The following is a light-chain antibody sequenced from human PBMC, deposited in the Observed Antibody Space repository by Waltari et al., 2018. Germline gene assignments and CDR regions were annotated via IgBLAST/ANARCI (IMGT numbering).Light chain of an antibody. J-gene: IGKJ4*01. Sequence: EIVLTQPPATLSLSPGERATLSCTASQSVRSYLAWYQQKPGQAPRLLIYDTSNRASGIPARFSGSGSGTDFSLSISSLEPEDFAVYYCQQRHNWPLTFGGGTKVEIK. CDR2: DTS. V-gene: IGKV3-11*01. CDR1: QSVRSY. CDR3: QQRHNWPLT.